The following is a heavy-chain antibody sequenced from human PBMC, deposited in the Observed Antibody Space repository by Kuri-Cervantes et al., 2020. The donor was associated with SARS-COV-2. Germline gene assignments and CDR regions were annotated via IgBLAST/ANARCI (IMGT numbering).Heavy chain of an antibody. V-gene: IGHV1-2*02. J-gene: IGHJ4*02. D-gene: IGHD6-6*01. CDR1: GYTFTGYY. Sequence: ASVKVSCKASGYTFTGYYIHWVRQAPGQGLEWMGWIHPNSGGTNYAQKFQGRVTVTSDTSISTAYMELSGLRSVDTAVYYCTSDGGIGARSDYWGQGTLVTVSS. CDR2: IHPNSGGT. CDR3: TSDGGIGARSDY.